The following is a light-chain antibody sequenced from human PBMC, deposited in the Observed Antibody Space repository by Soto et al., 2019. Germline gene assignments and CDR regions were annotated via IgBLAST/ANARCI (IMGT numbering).Light chain of an antibody. CDR1: SSDVGGYNY. CDR2: EVS. V-gene: IGLV2-14*01. J-gene: IGLJ1*01. CDR3: SSYTSSSTRPV. Sequence: QSVLTQPASVSGSPGQSITISCTGTSSDVGGYNYVSWYQQHPGKAPKLMIYEVSNRPSGVSNRFSGSKSGNTASLTISGLQAEDEADYYCSSYTSSSTRPVFXTGTKVTVL.